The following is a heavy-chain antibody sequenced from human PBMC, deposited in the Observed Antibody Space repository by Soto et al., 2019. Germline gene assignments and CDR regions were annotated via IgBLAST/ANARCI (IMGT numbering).Heavy chain of an antibody. V-gene: IGHV4-39*01. D-gene: IGHD3-22*01. J-gene: IGHJ4*02. CDR3: ASLLYDRRGYYYFAY. Sequence: QLQLQESGPGLVKPSETLSLTCSVSGGSISSNNYYWGWIRQPPGKGLEWIGSIYYSGSIYDNLSHKSRVTMSIDTSKRKVSLKLSSVTAADRGVYYCASLLYDRRGYYYFAYWGRGTLVTVSS. CDR2: IYYSGSI. CDR1: GGSISSNNYY.